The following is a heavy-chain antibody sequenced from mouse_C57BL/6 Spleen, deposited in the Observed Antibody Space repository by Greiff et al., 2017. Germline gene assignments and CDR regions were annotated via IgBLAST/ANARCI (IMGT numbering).Heavy chain of an antibody. D-gene: IGHD1-1*01. J-gene: IGHJ3*01. Sequence: QVQLQQSGPELVKPGASVKISCKASGYAFSSSWMNWVKQRPGKGLEWIGRIYPGDGDTNYNGKFKGKGTLTADKSSSTAYMQLSSLTSEDSAVYFGARVDYYGSSPFAYWGQGTLVTVSA. V-gene: IGHV1-82*01. CDR3: ARVDYYGSSPFAY. CDR2: IYPGDGDT. CDR1: GYAFSSSW.